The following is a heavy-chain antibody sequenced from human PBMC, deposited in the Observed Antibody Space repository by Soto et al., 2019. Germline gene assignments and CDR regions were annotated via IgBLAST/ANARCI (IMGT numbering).Heavy chain of an antibody. CDR2: IKTDGTYA. CDR3: AAGGSAYYAN. CDR1: GFTFSTYW. D-gene: IGHD3-22*01. J-gene: IGHJ4*02. Sequence: EVQLVESGGDLVQPGGSLRLSCAASGFTFSTYWMHWVRQAPGKGLLWVSRIKTDGTYATYADSVKGRFTISRDNAKNTLYPQMNSLSVQDASVYYFAAGGSAYYANWRQGTLVTVSS. V-gene: IGHV3-74*01.